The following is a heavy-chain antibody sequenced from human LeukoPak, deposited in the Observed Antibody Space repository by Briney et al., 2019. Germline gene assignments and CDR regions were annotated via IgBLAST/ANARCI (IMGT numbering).Heavy chain of an antibody. CDR2: ISAYNGNT. J-gene: IGHJ5*02. V-gene: IGHV1-18*01. CDR3: ARDYDILTGYYTNWFDP. D-gene: IGHD3-9*01. CDR1: GYTFTSYG. Sequence: ASVKVSCKASGYTFTSYGISWVRQAPGQGLEWMGWISAYNGNTNCAQKLQGRVTMTTDTSTSTAYMELRSLRSDDTAVYYCARDYDILTGYYTNWFDPWGQGTLVTVSS.